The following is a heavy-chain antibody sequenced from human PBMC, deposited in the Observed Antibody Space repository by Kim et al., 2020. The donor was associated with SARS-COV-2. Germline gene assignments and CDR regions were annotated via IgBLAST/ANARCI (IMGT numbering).Heavy chain of an antibody. V-gene: IGHV3-30*04. J-gene: IGHJ5*02. CDR2: ISYDGSNK. D-gene: IGHD1-26*01. CDR1: GFTFSSYA. Sequence: GGSLRLSCAASGFTFSSYAMHWVRQAPGRGLEWVAVISYDGSNKYYADSVKGRFTISRDNSKNTLYLQMNSLRAEDTAVYYCARDRSGSYSFWFDPWGQGTLVTVSS. CDR3: ARDRSGSYSFWFDP.